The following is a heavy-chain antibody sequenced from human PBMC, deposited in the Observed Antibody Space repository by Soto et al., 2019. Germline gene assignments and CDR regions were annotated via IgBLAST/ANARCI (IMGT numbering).Heavy chain of an antibody. CDR1: GGSISSYY. D-gene: IGHD2-15*01. CDR2: IYTSGST. Sequence: QVQLQESGPGLVKPSGTVSLTCTVSGGSISSYYWNWIGEPAGKGLEWIGRIYTSGSTNYNPSLKSRVTMSVDTSKNQFSLKLSSVTAADTAVYYCARSTPPHWYFDLWGRGTLVTVSS. CDR3: ARSTPPHWYFDL. V-gene: IGHV4-4*07. J-gene: IGHJ2*01.